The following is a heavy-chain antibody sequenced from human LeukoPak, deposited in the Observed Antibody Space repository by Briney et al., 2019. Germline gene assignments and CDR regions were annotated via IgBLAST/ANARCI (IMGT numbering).Heavy chain of an antibody. CDR1: GGSISSGDYY. CDR2: IYYSGST. D-gene: IGHD2-15*01. CDR3: ATYVDIVATTTGGCSGGSCYSGDAFDI. Sequence: SQTLSLTCTVSGGSISSGDYYWSWIRQPPGKGLEWIGYIYYSGSTYYSPSLKSRVTISVDTSKNQFSLKLSSVTAADTAVYYCATYVDIVATTTGGCSGGSCYSGDAFDIWGQGTMVTVSS. V-gene: IGHV4-30-4*01. J-gene: IGHJ3*02.